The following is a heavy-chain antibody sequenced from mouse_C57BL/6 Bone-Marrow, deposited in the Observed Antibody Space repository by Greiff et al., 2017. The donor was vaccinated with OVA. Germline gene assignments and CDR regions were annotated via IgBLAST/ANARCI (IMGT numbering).Heavy chain of an antibody. CDR2: IYPGSGST. Sequence: VKLQQPGAELVKPGASVKMSCKASGYTFTSYWITWVKQRPGQGLEWIGDIYPGSGSTNYNEKFKSKATLTVDTSSSTAYMQLSSLTSEDSAVYYCASLGVIKGLYFDYWGQGTTLTVSS. D-gene: IGHD2-1*01. V-gene: IGHV1-55*01. CDR1: GYTFTSYW. J-gene: IGHJ2*01. CDR3: ASLGVIKGLYFDY.